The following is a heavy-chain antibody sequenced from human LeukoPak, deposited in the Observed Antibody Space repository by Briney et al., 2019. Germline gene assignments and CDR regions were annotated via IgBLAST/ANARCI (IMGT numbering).Heavy chain of an antibody. Sequence: ASAKVSCKASGYTFTSYDINWVRQATGQGLEWMGWMNPNSGNTGHAQKFQGRVTMTRNTSISTAYMELSSLRSEDTAVYYCARHFDDYGDYGGYVGDYWGQGTLVTVSS. CDR1: GYTFTSYD. CDR2: MNPNSGNT. D-gene: IGHD4-17*01. CDR3: ARHFDDYGDYGGYVGDY. J-gene: IGHJ4*02. V-gene: IGHV1-8*01.